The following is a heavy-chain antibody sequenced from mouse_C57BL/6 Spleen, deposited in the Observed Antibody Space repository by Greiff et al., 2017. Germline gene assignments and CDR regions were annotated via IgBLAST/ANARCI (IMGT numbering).Heavy chain of an antibody. Sequence: VQLQQSGPELVKPGASVKISCKASGYAFSSSWMNWVKQRPGKGLEWIGRIYPGDGDTNYNGKFKGKATLTADKSSSTAYMQLSSLTSEDSAVYFCARWITTVVAWDYWGQGTTLTVSS. D-gene: IGHD1-1*01. J-gene: IGHJ2*01. CDR3: ARWITTVVAWDY. CDR2: IYPGDGDT. V-gene: IGHV1-82*01. CDR1: GYAFSSSW.